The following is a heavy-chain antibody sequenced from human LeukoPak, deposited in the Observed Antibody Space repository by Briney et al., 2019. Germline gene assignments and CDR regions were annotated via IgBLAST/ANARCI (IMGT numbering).Heavy chain of an antibody. CDR1: GGSISSYS. J-gene: IGHJ5*02. CDR2: IYSSGSA. CDR3: ARRVVVPPILSANSWFDP. Sequence: SPETLSLTCTVSGGSISSYSWSWIWQPPGKGLEWIGYIYSSGSANYNPSLERRVTISLDTSKNQFSLKLSSVTAADTPVYYCARRVVVPPILSANSWFDPWGQGTLVTVSS. D-gene: IGHD3-22*01. V-gene: IGHV4-4*09.